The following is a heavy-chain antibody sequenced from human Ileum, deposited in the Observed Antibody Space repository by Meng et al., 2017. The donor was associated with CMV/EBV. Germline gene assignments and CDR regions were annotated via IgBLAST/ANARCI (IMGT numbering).Heavy chain of an antibody. CDR1: GFTFSGSA. V-gene: IGHV3-73*01. CDR2: IRSKANSYAT. Sequence: GESLKISCAASGFTFSGSAMHWVRQASGKGLEWVGRIRSKANSYATAYAASVKGGFTISRDDSKNTAYLQMNSLKTEDTAVYYCTRPPYCSSTSCYTGGLWGQGTLVTVSS. J-gene: IGHJ4*02. D-gene: IGHD2-2*02. CDR3: TRPPYCSSTSCYTGGL.